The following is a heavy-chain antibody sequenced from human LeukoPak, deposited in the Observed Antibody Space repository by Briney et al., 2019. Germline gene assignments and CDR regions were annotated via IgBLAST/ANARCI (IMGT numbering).Heavy chain of an antibody. Sequence: SVKVSCKASGGTFSKYSINWARQAPGPGLEWMGGIIPIFGTANYVQKFQGRVTITADESPRTAYMELSRLRSEDTAVYYCARGSSDDTAMATPFAYWGQETLVTVSS. D-gene: IGHD5-18*01. CDR1: GGTFSKYS. CDR3: ARGSSDDTAMATPFAY. J-gene: IGHJ4*02. CDR2: IIPIFGTA. V-gene: IGHV1-69*01.